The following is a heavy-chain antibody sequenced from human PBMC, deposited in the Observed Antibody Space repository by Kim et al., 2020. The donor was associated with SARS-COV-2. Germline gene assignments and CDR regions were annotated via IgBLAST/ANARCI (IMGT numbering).Heavy chain of an antibody. D-gene: IGHD3-10*01. J-gene: IGHJ4*02. CDR2: N. Sequence: NDYARSVRSRISINADTSRNQLSLQLKSVTPEDTAVYYCARRFAYGFDYWGQGTLVTVSS. V-gene: IGHV6-1*01. CDR3: ARRFAYGFDY.